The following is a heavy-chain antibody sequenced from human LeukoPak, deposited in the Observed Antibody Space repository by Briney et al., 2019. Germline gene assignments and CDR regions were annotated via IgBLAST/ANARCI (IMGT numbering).Heavy chain of an antibody. Sequence: GASVKVSCKASGGTFSSYAISWVRQAPGQGLEWMGWISPYKSNTNYVQKFQGRVTMTTDTSTTTAYMDLRSLRSDDAAVYYCARGGHYDFWSGPPDYWGQGTLVTVSS. CDR2: ISPYKSNT. D-gene: IGHD3-3*01. V-gene: IGHV1-18*01. CDR3: ARGGHYDFWSGPPDY. CDR1: GGTFSSYA. J-gene: IGHJ4*02.